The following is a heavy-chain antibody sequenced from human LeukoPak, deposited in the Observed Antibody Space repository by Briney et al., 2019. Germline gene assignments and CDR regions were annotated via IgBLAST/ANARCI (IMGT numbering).Heavy chain of an antibody. CDR1: GFTFSSYW. D-gene: IGHD5-18*01. V-gene: IGHV3-74*01. CDR3: AGAAPTAMVNYYYYYYMDV. J-gene: IGHJ6*03. CDR2: INSDGSST. Sequence: GGSLRLSCAASGFTFSSYWMHWVRQAPGKGLVWVSRINSDGSSTSYADSVKGRFTTSRDNAKNTLYLQMNSLRAGDTAVYYCAGAAPTAMVNYYYYYYMDVWGKGTTVTVSS.